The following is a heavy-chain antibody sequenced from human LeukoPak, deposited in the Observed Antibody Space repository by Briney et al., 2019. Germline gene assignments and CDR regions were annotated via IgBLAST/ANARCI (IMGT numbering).Heavy chain of an antibody. D-gene: IGHD3-16*02. CDR2: INPSGSST. J-gene: IGHJ5*02. Sequence: VASVKVSCKASGYTFTSYHMHWVRQAPGQGLEWMGLINPSGSSTLYAQKFQGRVTMTRDMSTTTDYMELSSLRSEDTAVYYCARDNSVGDIAWWFDPWGQGTLVTVSS. V-gene: IGHV1-46*01. CDR3: ARDNSVGDIAWWFDP. CDR1: GYTFTSYH.